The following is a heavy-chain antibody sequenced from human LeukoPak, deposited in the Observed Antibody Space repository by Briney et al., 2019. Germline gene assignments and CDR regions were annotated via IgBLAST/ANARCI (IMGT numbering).Heavy chain of an antibody. CDR2: ISSSSSTI. V-gene: IGHV3-48*02. D-gene: IGHD3-16*01. Sequence: GGSLRLSCAASGFTFSSYSMNWVRQAPGKGLEWVSYISSSSSTIHYADSVKGRFTISRDNAKNSLYLQMNSLRDEDTAVYYCARDIGDYVYYYGMDVWGQGTTVTVSS. J-gene: IGHJ6*02. CDR3: ARDIGDYVYYYGMDV. CDR1: GFTFSSYS.